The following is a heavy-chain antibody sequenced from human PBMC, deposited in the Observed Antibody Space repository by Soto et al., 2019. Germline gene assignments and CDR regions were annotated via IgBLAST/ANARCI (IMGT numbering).Heavy chain of an antibody. CDR1: GFPFSGYA. D-gene: IGHD3-16*01. CDR3: SKDSHWGIISPTHDY. J-gene: IGHJ4*02. Sequence: PGGSLRLSCAASGFPFSGYAINWVRQAPWKGLEWVSIISGIGSSTNYADSVKGRFTIIRDNSKNTLLLQMNSLRVEDTAIYYCSKDSHWGIISPTHDYWGQGPQVTSPQ. V-gene: IGHV3-23*01. CDR2: ISGIGSST.